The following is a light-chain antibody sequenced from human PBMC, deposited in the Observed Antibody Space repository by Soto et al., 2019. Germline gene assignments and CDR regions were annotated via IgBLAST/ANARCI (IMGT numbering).Light chain of an antibody. CDR2: EVS. J-gene: IGLJ1*01. Sequence: ALAQPASVSGSPGQSITISCTGTSSDIGGYIYVSWYQQHPGKAPKLIIYEVSNRPSGVSNRFSGSKSGSTASLTISGLQAEDEADYYCSSYTSSSTLLYVFGTGTKVTVL. CDR1: SSDIGGYIY. V-gene: IGLV2-14*01. CDR3: SSYTSSSTLLYV.